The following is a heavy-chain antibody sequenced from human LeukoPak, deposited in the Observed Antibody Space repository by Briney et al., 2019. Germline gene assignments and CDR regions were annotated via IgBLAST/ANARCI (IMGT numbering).Heavy chain of an antibody. CDR1: GSFITCYW. CDR2: NYPGDSDT. Sequence: GASLDISWKCSGSFITCYWIGWVRPTPGKGLEWIGINYPGDSDTSYSPAFQGQVTISADKSIGTAYLQWCSLKASDTAMYYCARRRYEQLDLDYWGQGTMVGVCS. J-gene: IGHJ4*02. D-gene: IGHD6-13*01. CDR3: ARRRYEQLDLDY. V-gene: IGHV5-51*01.